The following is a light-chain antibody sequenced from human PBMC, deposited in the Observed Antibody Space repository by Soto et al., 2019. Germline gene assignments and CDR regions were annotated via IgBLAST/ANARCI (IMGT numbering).Light chain of an antibody. J-gene: IGLJ3*02. CDR2: RNN. CDR1: SSNIGNDY. Sequence: QSVLTQPPSASGTPGQTVSISCSGSSSNIGNDYVYWYRQLPGTAPKLLIYRNNQRPSEVPDRFSASKSGTSASLAINGLRSEDEADYYCAAWDDSLSVVFGGGTKLTVL. CDR3: AAWDDSLSVV. V-gene: IGLV1-47*01.